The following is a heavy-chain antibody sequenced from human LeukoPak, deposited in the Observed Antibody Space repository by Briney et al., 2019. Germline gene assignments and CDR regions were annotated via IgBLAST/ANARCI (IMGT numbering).Heavy chain of an antibody. V-gene: IGHV4-39*01. CDR1: GASVSSGSYY. CDR3: AHEHSPIFIENTVPDLWFGELVSYFDY. J-gene: IGHJ4*02. Sequence: PSETLSLTCTVSGASVSSGSYYWGWIRQPPGKGLEWIGGIYYSGSTYYNPSLKSRVTISVDTSKNQFSLKLSSVTAADTAVYYCAHEHSPIFIENTVPDLWFGELVSYFDYWGQGTLVTVSS. CDR2: IYYSGST. D-gene: IGHD3-10*01.